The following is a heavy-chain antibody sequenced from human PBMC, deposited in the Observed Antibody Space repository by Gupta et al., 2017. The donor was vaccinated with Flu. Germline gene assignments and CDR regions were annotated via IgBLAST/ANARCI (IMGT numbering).Heavy chain of an antibody. D-gene: IGHD1-26*01. CDR2: ISGSGGST. J-gene: IGHJ3*02. CDR1: GFTFSRYA. V-gene: IGHV3-23*01. Sequence: EVQLLESGGGLVQPGGSLRLSCAASGFTFSRYAMGWVRQAPGKGLEWVSAISGSGGSTYYADSVKGRFTISRDNSKNTLYLQMNSLRAEDTAVYYCVASYSGSYYPFDAFDIWGQGTMVTVSS. CDR3: VASYSGSYYPFDAFDI.